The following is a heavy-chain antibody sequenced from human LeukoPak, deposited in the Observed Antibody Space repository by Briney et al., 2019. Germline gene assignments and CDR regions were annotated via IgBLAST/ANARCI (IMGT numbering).Heavy chain of an antibody. CDR2: ISSSGSTI. D-gene: IGHD5-18*01. CDR3: ARGKRGYRYYYYYYMDV. Sequence: SGGSLRLSCAASGFTFSDYYMSWIRQAPGKGLEWVSYISSSGSTIYYADSVKGRFTISRDNAKNSLYLQMNSLRAEDTAVYYCARGKRGYRYYYYYYMDVWGKGTTVTISS. V-gene: IGHV3-11*01. CDR1: GFTFSDYY. J-gene: IGHJ6*03.